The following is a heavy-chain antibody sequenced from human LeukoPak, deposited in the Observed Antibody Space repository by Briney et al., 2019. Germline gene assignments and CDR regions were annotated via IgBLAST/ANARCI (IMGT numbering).Heavy chain of an antibody. CDR2: INKAGST. J-gene: IGHJ3*02. CDR1: GGSFSGHL. Sequence: PSETLSLTRGVSGGSFSGHLWSWIRQPPGKGLEWNGEINKAGSTNYNPSFKSRLTLSLDTSKNQMFLNLSSVTAADTAMYYCARGQFAFDIWGQGTTVIVSS. V-gene: IGHV4-34*01. CDR3: ARGQFAFDI.